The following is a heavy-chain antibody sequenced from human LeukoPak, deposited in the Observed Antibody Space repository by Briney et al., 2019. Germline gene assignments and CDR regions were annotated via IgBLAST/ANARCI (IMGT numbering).Heavy chain of an antibody. CDR3: AKSWHYYDSSGYYDY. CDR2: ISWNSGSI. V-gene: IGHV3-9*01. J-gene: IGHJ4*02. Sequence: GRSLRLSCAASGFTFDDYAMHWVRQAPGKGLEWVSGISWNSGSIGYADSVKGRFTISRDNAKNSLYLQMNSLRAEDTAVYYCAKSWHYYDSSGYYDYWGQGTLVTVSS. CDR1: GFTFDDYA. D-gene: IGHD3-22*01.